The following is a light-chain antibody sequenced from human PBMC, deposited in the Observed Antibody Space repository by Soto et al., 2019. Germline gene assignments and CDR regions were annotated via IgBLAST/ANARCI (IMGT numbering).Light chain of an antibody. CDR3: EQYNNWPPWT. J-gene: IGKJ1*01. CDR2: GAS. CDR1: QSVSSN. Sequence: EIVMTQSPATLSVSPGERATLSCRASQSVSSNLAWYQQKPGQAPRLLIAGASTRATGIQARFSGSGSGTEFNLTTSSLQSEDCVVYYCEQYNNWPPWTFGLGTKVEIK. V-gene: IGKV3-15*01.